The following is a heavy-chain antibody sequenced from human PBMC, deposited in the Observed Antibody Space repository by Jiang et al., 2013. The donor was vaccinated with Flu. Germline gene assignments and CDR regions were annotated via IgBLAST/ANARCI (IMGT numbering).Heavy chain of an antibody. CDR3: ARGIAAQIYWYFDL. Sequence: GWINTNTGNPTYAQGFTGRFVFSLDTSVSTAYLQISSLKAEDSAVYYCARGIAAQIYWYFDLWGRGTLVTVSS. J-gene: IGHJ2*01. CDR2: INTNTGNP. V-gene: IGHV7-4-1*02. D-gene: IGHD6-6*01.